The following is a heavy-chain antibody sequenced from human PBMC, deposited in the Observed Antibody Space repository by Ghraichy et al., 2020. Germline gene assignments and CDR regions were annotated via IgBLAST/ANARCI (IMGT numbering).Heavy chain of an antibody. CDR3: ARGWAAGSQEYFQH. Sequence: SETLSLTCTVSGYSISSGYYWGWIRQPPGKGLEWIGSIYHSGSTYYNPSLKSRVTISVDTSKNQFSLKLSSVTAADTAVYYCARGWAAGSQEYFQHWGQGTLVTVSS. D-gene: IGHD6-13*01. J-gene: IGHJ1*01. V-gene: IGHV4-38-2*02. CDR1: GYSISSGYY. CDR2: IYHSGST.